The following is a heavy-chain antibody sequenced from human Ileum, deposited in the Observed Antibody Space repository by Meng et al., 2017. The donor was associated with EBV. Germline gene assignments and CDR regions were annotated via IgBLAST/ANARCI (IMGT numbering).Heavy chain of an antibody. CDR1: GDSMTKNNC. D-gene: IGHD2-8*01. CDR3: ARTGVGLAFDY. V-gene: IGHV4-4*02. Sequence: QVQIPESGTGLVKSSGNLSLTCGVSGDSMTKNNCWTWVRQPPGKGLEWIGEIYHSGSTNYKPSRQSRATLSVDMSKKQFSLKLRSVTAADTAVYYCARTGVGLAFDYWGLGTLVTVSS. CDR2: IYHSGST. J-gene: IGHJ4*02.